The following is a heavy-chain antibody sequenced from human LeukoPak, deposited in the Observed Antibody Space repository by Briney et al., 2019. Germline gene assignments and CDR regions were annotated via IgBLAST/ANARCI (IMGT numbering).Heavy chain of an antibody. D-gene: IGHD3-22*01. V-gene: IGHV4-30-4*01. CDR3: AREPYDSSGYYYPYFDY. CDR2: IYYSGST. CDR1: GGSISSGDYY. Sequence: SETLSLTCTVSGGSISSGDYYWSWIRQPPGKGLEWIGYIYYSGSTHYNPSLKSRVTISVDTSKNQFSLKLSSVTAADTAVYYCAREPYDSSGYYYPYFDYWGQGTLVTVSS. J-gene: IGHJ4*02.